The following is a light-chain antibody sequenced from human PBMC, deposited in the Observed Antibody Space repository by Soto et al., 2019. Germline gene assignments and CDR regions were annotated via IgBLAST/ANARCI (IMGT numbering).Light chain of an antibody. CDR3: QQSYSTPYT. CDR1: QSISSY. J-gene: IGKJ2*01. Sequence: DIQMTQSPSSLSASVGDRVTITCRASQSISSYLNWYQQKPGKAPKLLIYAASSLQSGVPSRFSGSGSGTDITLTISSLQPEDVATCYCQQSYSTPYTFGQGTKLEIK. CDR2: AAS. V-gene: IGKV1-39*01.